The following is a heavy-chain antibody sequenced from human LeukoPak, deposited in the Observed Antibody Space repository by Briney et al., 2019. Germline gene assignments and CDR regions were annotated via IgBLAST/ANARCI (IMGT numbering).Heavy chain of an antibody. J-gene: IGHJ5*02. V-gene: IGHV1-2*02. Sequence: GASVKVSCKASGYTFTGYYMHWVRQAPGQGLEWMGWINPNSGGTNYAQKFQGRVTMTRDTSISTAYMELSRLRSDDTAVYYCARQYYDFWSGYQNWFDPWGQGTLVTVSS. CDR2: INPNSGGT. CDR3: ARQYYDFWSGYQNWFDP. CDR1: GYTFTGYY. D-gene: IGHD3-3*01.